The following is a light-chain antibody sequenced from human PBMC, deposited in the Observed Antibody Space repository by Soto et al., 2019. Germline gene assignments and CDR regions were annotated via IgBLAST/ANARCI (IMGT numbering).Light chain of an antibody. CDR2: GAS. V-gene: IGKV3-20*01. CDR3: QQFGSSLYP. Sequence: EIVLTQSPGTLSLSPGERATLSCRASQSVSSSYLAWYQQKPGQAPRLLIYGASSRATGIPDRFSGSGSGTDFTLPISRLEPEDFAVYYCQQFGSSLYPFGQGTKLEI. CDR1: QSVSSSY. J-gene: IGKJ2*01.